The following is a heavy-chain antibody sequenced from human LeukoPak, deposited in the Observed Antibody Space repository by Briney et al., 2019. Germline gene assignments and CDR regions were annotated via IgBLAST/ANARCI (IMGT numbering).Heavy chain of an antibody. J-gene: IGHJ5*02. CDR2: IYHSGFA. V-gene: IGHV4-30-2*01. Sequence: SETLPLTCAVSDDSITNRAYSWSWIRQPPGMGLEWIGHIYHSGFAYYNPSLKGRVTISVDKSNNSFSLKLTSMTAADTAVYFCARESGDRWYRGWIDRWGQGTRITVSS. CDR1: DDSITNRAYS. D-gene: IGHD6-13*01. CDR3: ARESGDRWYRGWIDR.